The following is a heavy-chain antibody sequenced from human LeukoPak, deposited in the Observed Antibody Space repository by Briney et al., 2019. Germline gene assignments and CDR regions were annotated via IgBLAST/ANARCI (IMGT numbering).Heavy chain of an antibody. CDR2: IYYSGST. Sequence: PSETLSLTCTVSGGSISSYYWSWIRQPPGKGLEWIGYIYYSGSTNYNPSLKSRVTISVETSKNQFSLKLSSVTAADTAVYYCARVVYYYDSSGYVDYWGQGTLVTVSS. D-gene: IGHD3-22*01. CDR3: ARVVYYYDSSGYVDY. CDR1: GGSISSYY. V-gene: IGHV4-59*01. J-gene: IGHJ4*02.